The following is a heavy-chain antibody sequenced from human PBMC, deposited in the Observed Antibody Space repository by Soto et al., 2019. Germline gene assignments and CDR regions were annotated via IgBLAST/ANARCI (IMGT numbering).Heavy chain of an antibody. D-gene: IGHD6-13*01. J-gene: IGHJ6*04. CDR3: ARERYSSSPWGYYYYGMDV. CDR1: GGSFSGYY. CDR2: INHSGST. Sequence: SETLSLTCAVYGGSFSGYYWSWIRQPPGKGLEWIGEINHSGSTNYNPSLKSRVTISVDTSKNQFSLKLSSVTAADTAVYYCARERYSSSPWGYYYYGMDVWGKGTMVTVYS. V-gene: IGHV4-34*01.